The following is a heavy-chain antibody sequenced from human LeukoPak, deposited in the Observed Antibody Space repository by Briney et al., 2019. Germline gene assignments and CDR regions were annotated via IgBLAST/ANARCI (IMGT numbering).Heavy chain of an antibody. D-gene: IGHD2-15*01. V-gene: IGHV3-74*03. J-gene: IGHJ5*02. Sequence: RGSLRLSCAGSGFTFSSYWMHWVRQAPGKGLVWVSRINTDASSITYADSVKGRFTISRDNAKSTLYLQMNSLRDEDTAVYYCARDGYCSGGICFGLDLWGQGTLVTASS. CDR2: INTDASSI. CDR3: ARDGYCSGGICFGLDL. CDR1: GFTFSSYW.